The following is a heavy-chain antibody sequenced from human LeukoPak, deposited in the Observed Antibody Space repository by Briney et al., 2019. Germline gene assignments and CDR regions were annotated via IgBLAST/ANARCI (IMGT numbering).Heavy chain of an antibody. Sequence: PGGSLRLSCAASGFTFSSYAMSWVRQARGKGVEWVSAISGSGGSTYYADSVKGRFTISRDNAKNTVYLQMNRLRAEDTAVYYCAKGIGSIGYYQYYFAYWGQGTLVTVSS. V-gene: IGHV3-23*01. CDR1: GFTFSSYA. J-gene: IGHJ4*02. CDR2: ISGSGGST. CDR3: AKGIGSIGYYQYYFAY. D-gene: IGHD3-22*01.